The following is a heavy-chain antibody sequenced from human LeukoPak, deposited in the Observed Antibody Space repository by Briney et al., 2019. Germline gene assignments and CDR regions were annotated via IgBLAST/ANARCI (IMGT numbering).Heavy chain of an antibody. CDR3: ARDHYGGNSREYYFDY. J-gene: IGHJ4*02. V-gene: IGHV4-30-4*01. CDR1: GGSISSGDYY. D-gene: IGHD4-23*01. CDR2: IYYSGST. Sequence: SETLSLTCTVSGGSISSGDYYWSWIRQPPGKGLEWIGSIYYSGSTYYSPSLKSRVTISVDTSKNQFSLKLSSVTAADTAVYYCARDHYGGNSREYYFDYWGQGTLVTVSS.